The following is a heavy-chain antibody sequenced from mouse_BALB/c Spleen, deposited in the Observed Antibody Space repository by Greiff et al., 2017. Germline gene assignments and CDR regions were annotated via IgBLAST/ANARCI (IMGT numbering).Heavy chain of an antibody. CDR3: ARGGYSWYFDV. D-gene: IGHD2-3*01. J-gene: IGHJ1*01. CDR1: GYTFTSYW. Sequence: QVQLKESGAELAKPGASVKMSCKASGYTFTSYWMHWVNQRPGQGLEWIGYINPSTGYTEYNQKFKDKATLTADKSSSTAYMQLSSLTSEDSAVYYCARGGYSWYFDVWGAGTTVTVSS. CDR2: INPSTGYT. V-gene: IGHV1-7*01.